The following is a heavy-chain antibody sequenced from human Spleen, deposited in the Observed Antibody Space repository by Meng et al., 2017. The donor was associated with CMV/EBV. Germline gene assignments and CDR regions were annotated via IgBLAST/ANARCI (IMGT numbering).Heavy chain of an antibody. Sequence: GESLKISCVGSGFTFSGYSMSWVRQAPGKGLEWVSSISTSGVYKYEADSLKGRFTISRDNGKNSVYLQMNSLRAEDTAVYYCGSGWRILPAAMVDRWGQGTLVTVSS. CDR1: GFTFSGYS. V-gene: IGHV3-21*06. J-gene: IGHJ5*02. CDR2: ISTSGVYK. D-gene: IGHD2-2*01. CDR3: GSGWRILPAAMVDR.